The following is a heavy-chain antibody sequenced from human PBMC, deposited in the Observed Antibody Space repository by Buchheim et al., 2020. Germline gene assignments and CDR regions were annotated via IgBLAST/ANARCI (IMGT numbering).Heavy chain of an antibody. D-gene: IGHD2-15*01. CDR3: ARDIGYCSGGSCHYFDY. CDR2: IYYSGST. Sequence: QVQLQESGPGLVKPSQTLSLTCTVSGGSISSGDYYWSWIRQPPGKGLEWIGYIYYSGSTYYNPSLKSRVTISVDMSKNKFSLNMSAVTAADTAVYYCARDIGYCSGGSCHYFDYWGQGTL. V-gene: IGHV4-30-4*01. CDR1: GGSISSGDYY. J-gene: IGHJ4*02.